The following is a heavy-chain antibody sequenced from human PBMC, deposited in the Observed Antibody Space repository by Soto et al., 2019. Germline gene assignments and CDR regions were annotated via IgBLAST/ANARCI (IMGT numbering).Heavy chain of an antibody. CDR1: GYTFTSYP. D-gene: IGHD4-17*01. CDR3: AMVYGDYELWEYDY. Sequence: ASVKVSCKASGYTFTSYPMHWVRQATGQGLEWMGWMNPNSGNTGYAQKFQGRVTMTRNTSIGTAYMELSSLRSEDTAVYYCAMVYGDYELWEYDYWGQGTLVTVSS. V-gene: IGHV1-8*02. J-gene: IGHJ4*02. CDR2: MNPNSGNT.